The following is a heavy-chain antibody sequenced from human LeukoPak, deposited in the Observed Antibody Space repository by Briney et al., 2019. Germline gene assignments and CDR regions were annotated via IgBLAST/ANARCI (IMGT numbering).Heavy chain of an antibody. CDR1: GFPMSRYW. Sequence: PGGSVRLLCAASGFPMSRYWMIWVRQVSGKGLVSVAHITHDSSETYYVDTVRGRFIISRDNAKNSLYLQMSSLRVEDTAVYHCARGPTDFDASDIWGHGTLVTVSS. V-gene: IGHV3-7*01. CDR3: ARGPTDFDASDI. J-gene: IGHJ3*02. CDR2: ITHDSSET.